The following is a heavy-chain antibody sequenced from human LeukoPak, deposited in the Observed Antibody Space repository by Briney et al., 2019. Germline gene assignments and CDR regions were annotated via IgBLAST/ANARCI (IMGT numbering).Heavy chain of an antibody. J-gene: IGHJ4*02. V-gene: IGHV4-59*01. CDR3: ARDVGDVYYFDY. CDR1: GGSISSYY. CDR2: TYYSGST. D-gene: IGHD3-16*01. Sequence: TSETLSLTCTVSGGSISSYYWSWIRQPPGKGLEWIGYTYYSGSTNYNPSLKSRVTISVDTSKNQFSLKLSSVTAADTAVYYCARDVGDVYYFDYWGQGTLVTVSS.